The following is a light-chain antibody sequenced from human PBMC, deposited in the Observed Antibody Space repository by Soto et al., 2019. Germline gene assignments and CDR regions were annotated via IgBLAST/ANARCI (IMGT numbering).Light chain of an antibody. Sequence: QSVLTQPPSVSEAPRQRVTISCSGSSSNIGNNPVNWYQQFPGTAPKLLIYGNNQRPSGVPDRFSGSSSGTSASLAISGLRSEDESDYYCATWDDSLNGYVFGTGTKLTVL. V-gene: IGLV1-36*01. CDR3: ATWDDSLNGYV. J-gene: IGLJ1*01. CDR1: SSNIGNNP. CDR2: GNN.